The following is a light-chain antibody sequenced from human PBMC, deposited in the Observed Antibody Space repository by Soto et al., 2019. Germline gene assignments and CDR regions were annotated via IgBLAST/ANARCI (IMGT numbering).Light chain of an antibody. CDR2: VAS. J-gene: IGKJ1*01. CDR1: QSVSSSS. V-gene: IGKV3-20*01. CDR3: QQYGSSPVT. Sequence: EVVLTQSPVTLSLSPGDRATLSRRASQSVSSSSLAWYQQRPGQAPKLLIYVASSRATGIPDRFSGSGSGTDFTLTISRPEPEDFAVYYCQQYGSSPVTFGQGTKV.